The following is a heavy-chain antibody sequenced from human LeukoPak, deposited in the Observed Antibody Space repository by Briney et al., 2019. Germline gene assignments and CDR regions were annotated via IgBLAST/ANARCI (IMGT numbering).Heavy chain of an antibody. CDR2: IIPFLGVA. D-gene: IGHD2-15*01. V-gene: IGHV1-69*04. J-gene: IGHJ4*02. CDR3: ARLDLNTPMGDY. CDR1: GGSFSNYD. Sequence: SVKVSCKVSGGSFSNYDISWVRQAPGLGLEWMGRIIPFLGVAKSAQKFQGRVTITADTPTSTAYMELTSLASENTAIYYCARLDLNTPMGDYWGRGTLVTVSS.